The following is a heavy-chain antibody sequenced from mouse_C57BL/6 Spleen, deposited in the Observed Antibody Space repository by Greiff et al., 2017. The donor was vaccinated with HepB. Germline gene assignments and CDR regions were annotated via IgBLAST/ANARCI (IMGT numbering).Heavy chain of an antibody. V-gene: IGHV1-52*01. J-gene: IGHJ1*03. CDR1: GYTFTSYW. D-gene: IGHD1-1*01. Sequence: QVQLQQPGAELVRPGSSVKLSCKASGYTFTSYWMHWVKQRPIQGLEWIGNIDPSDSETHYNQKFKDKASLTVDKSSSTAYMQLSSLTSEDSAVYYGARGGGGYYYGGTGWYFDVWGTGTTVPSPQ. CDR2: IDPSDSET. CDR3: ARGGGGYYYGGTGWYFDV.